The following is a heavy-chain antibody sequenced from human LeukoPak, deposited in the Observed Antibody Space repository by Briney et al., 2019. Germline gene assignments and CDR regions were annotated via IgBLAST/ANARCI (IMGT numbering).Heavy chain of an antibody. Sequence: GGSLRLSCAASGFTFSDYSMNWVRQAPGKGLEWVSYISRSSSTIYYADSMKGRFTISRDNAKNSLYLQMNSLRAEDTAVYYCARDHRYGSGSYLYWGQGTLVTVSS. D-gene: IGHD3-10*01. V-gene: IGHV3-48*04. CDR3: ARDHRYGSGSYLY. CDR1: GFTFSDYS. J-gene: IGHJ4*02. CDR2: ISRSSSTI.